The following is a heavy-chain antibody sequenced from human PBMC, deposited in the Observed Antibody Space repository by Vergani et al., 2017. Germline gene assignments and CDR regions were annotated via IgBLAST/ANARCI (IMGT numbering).Heavy chain of an antibody. J-gene: IGHJ6*03. CDR2: ISDKNNN. Sequence: EEQLVESGGGLVQPGGSVRLSCGASGFTLNTYSMNWVRQAPGKGLEWISHISDKNNNFYADSVKGRFTISRDNSKNTLDLQMNSLRTQDTAVYYCAKAGSVTSGSLQYNFYMDVWGKGTTVTVS. D-gene: IGHD3-10*01. CDR3: AKAGSVTSGSLQYNFYMDV. CDR1: GFTLNTYS. V-gene: IGHV3-48*01.